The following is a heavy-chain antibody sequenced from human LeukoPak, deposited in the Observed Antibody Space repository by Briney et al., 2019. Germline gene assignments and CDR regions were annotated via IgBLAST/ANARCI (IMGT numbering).Heavy chain of an antibody. Sequence: PGGSLRLSCAASGFTLSSYAMSWVRQAPGKGLEWVSAIRGSGGGTYYADSVKGRFTISRDNSKNTLYPQMNSLRAEDTAVYYCASVVVTRGAFDIWGQGTMVTVSS. CDR1: GFTLSSYA. V-gene: IGHV3-23*01. J-gene: IGHJ3*02. D-gene: IGHD2-21*02. CDR2: IRGSGGGT. CDR3: ASVVVTRGAFDI.